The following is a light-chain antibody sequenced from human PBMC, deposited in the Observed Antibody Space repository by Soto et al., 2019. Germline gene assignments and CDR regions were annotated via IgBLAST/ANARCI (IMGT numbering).Light chain of an antibody. Sequence: EIMLTQSPGTLSLSPGERATLSCRASQSVSSRSLAWYQQKPGQAPRPLIYAASNRATGIPDRFSGSASGTDFTLTINRLEPEDFAVYYCQQYGKSAAYTFGQGTKLEIK. CDR3: QQYGKSAAYT. CDR1: QSVSSRS. V-gene: IGKV3-20*01. CDR2: AAS. J-gene: IGKJ2*01.